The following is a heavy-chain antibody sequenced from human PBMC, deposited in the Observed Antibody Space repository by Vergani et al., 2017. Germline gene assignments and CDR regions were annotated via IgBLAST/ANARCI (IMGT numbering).Heavy chain of an antibody. CDR1: GYSISSGYY. V-gene: IGHV4-38-2*02. D-gene: IGHD5-12*01. CDR3: ARLDIVATSSDY. CDR2: IYHSGST. J-gene: IGHJ4*02. Sequence: QVQLQESGRGLVKPSETLSLTCTVSGYSISSGYYWGWSRQPPGKGLGWIGSIYHSGSTYYNPSLKSRVTISVDTSKNRFSLKLISVTAADTAVYYCARLDIVATSSDYWGEATLVTVSS.